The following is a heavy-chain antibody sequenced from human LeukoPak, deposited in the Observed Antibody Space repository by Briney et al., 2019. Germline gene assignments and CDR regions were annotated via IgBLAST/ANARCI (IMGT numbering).Heavy chain of an antibody. CDR1: GGTFSSYA. Sequence: SVKVSCKASGGTFSSYAISWARQAPGQGLEWMGGIIPIFGTANYAQKFQGRVTITADESTSTAYMELSSLRSEDTAVYYCARVQYYDSSGYHWFDPWGQGTLVTVSS. D-gene: IGHD3-22*01. V-gene: IGHV1-69*01. J-gene: IGHJ5*02. CDR3: ARVQYYDSSGYHWFDP. CDR2: IIPIFGTA.